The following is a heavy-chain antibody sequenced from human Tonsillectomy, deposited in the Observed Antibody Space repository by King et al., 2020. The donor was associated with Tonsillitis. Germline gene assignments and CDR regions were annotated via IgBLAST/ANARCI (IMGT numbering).Heavy chain of an antibody. CDR3: ARDETGYCSSVSCYTPPFDY. Sequence: QLVQSGGGLVQPGGSLRLSCAASGFNFNNHWMSWLRQAPGKGLEWVANIKQDGSEKNYVDSVKGRFTISRDNAKKLLYLQMNSLRAEDTAVYYCARDETGYCSSVSCYTPPFDYWGQGTRVTVSS. CDR1: GFNFNNHW. D-gene: IGHD2-2*02. J-gene: IGHJ4*02. V-gene: IGHV3-7*01. CDR2: IKQDGSEK.